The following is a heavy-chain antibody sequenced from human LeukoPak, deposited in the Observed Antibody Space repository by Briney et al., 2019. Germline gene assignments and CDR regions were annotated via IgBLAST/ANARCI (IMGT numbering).Heavy chain of an antibody. D-gene: IGHD3-22*01. CDR3: ARSYDSRGYFYYGMDV. CDR1: GGSISSYY. CDR2: IYYSGST. Sequence: SSETLSLTCSVSGGSISSYYGSWIRQPPGKGLEWIGYIYYSGSTGYNPSLKSRVTISVDTSKNKFSLNLSSVTAADTAVYYCARSYDSRGYFYYGMDVWGQGTSVTVSS. V-gene: IGHV4-59*01. J-gene: IGHJ6*02.